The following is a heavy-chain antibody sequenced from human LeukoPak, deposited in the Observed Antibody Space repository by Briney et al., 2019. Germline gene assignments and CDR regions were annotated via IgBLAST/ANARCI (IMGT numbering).Heavy chain of an antibody. J-gene: IGHJ4*02. CDR3: AGALRYSSPDY. CDR2: INHSGST. CDR1: GGSFSGYY. Sequence: SETLSLTCAVSGGSFSGYYWSWIRQPPGKGLEWIGEINHSGSTNYNPSLKSRVTIPVDTSKNQFSLKLSSVTAADTAVYYCAGALRYSSPDYWGQGTLVTVSS. D-gene: IGHD6-19*01. V-gene: IGHV4-34*01.